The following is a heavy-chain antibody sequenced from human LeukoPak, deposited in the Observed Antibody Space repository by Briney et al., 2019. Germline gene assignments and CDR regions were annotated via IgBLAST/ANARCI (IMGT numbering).Heavy chain of an antibody. V-gene: IGHV3-30*04. J-gene: IGHJ4*02. Sequence: GRSLRLSCVASGLAFSSYSMHWVRQAPGKGLEWVGVISYDGSDEYYTDSVKGRFTISRDNSKNTVYLQMNSLRADDTAVCYCARDFTPEWFDIHWGQGTLVTVSS. CDR1: GLAFSSYS. CDR3: ARDFTPEWFDIH. D-gene: IGHD3-3*01. CDR2: ISYDGSDE.